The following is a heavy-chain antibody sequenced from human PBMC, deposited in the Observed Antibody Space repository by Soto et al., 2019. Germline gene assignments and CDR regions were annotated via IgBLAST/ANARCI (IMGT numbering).Heavy chain of an antibody. V-gene: IGHV1-18*04. J-gene: IGHJ6*02. CDR2: ISAYNGNT. Sequence: ASVKVSCKXSGYTFTSYGISWVRQAPGQGLEWMGWISAYNGNTNYAQKLQGRVTMTTDTSTSTAYMELRSLRSDDTAVYYCARVITGYSSSFYGMDVWGQGTTVTVSS. CDR3: ARVITGYSSSFYGMDV. D-gene: IGHD6-13*01. CDR1: GYTFTSYG.